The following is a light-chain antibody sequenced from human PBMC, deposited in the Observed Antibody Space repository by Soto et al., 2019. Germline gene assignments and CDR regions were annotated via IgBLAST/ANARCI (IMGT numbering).Light chain of an antibody. CDR2: KAS. V-gene: IGKV1-5*03. Sequence: DTQMTQSPSTLSASVGDRVTISCRASESISTWLAWYQQKPGKAPNLLIQKASSLESGAPSRFSGSGSGTEFPITIRRLQPDDFATYYCQQYTADPLTLGGGTKVQIK. CDR1: ESISTW. CDR3: QQYTADPLT. J-gene: IGKJ4*01.